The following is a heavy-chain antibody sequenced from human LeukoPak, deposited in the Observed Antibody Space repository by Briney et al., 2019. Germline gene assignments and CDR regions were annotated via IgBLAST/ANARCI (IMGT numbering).Heavy chain of an antibody. V-gene: IGHV4-59*03. CDR2: FYYSGST. Sequence: PSETLSLTCSVSGDSISSSYWTWIRQPPGKGLEWIGHFYYSGSTNYNPSLKSRVTISADASKNQFSLKLSSVTAADTAVYYCVNWDGVSWGQGTLVTVSS. D-gene: IGHD7-27*01. J-gene: IGHJ5*02. CDR3: VNWDGVS. CDR1: GDSISSSY.